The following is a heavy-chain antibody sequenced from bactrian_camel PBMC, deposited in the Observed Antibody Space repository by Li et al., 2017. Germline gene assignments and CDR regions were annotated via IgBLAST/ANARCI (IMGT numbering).Heavy chain of an antibody. CDR2: ITDYGST. CDR3: AAGGRPPCLRPWVYPY. J-gene: IGHJ4*01. CDR1: GYTYGSNV. Sequence: VQLVESGGGSVQSGGSLRLSCAASGYTYGSNVCMGWFRQAPGKEREGVAAITDYGSTAYADSLKGRFTISRDNAKNTLYLQLNSLIPEDTAMYYCAAGGRPPCLRPWVYPYWGQGTQVTVS. D-gene: IGHD3*01. V-gene: IGHV3S53*01.